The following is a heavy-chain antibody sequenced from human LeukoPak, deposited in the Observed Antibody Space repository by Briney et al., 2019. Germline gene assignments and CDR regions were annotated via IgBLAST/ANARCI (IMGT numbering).Heavy chain of an antibody. J-gene: IGHJ4*02. CDR3: AREGRSGYYDSSGYYSGGDY. CDR2: IIPIFGTA. Sequence: SVKVSCKASGGTFSSYAISWVRQAPGQGLEWMGGIIPIFGTANYAQKFQGRVTITADKSTSTAYMELRSLRSDDTAVYYCAREGRSGYYDSSGYYSGGDYWGQGTLVTVSS. CDR1: GGTFSSYA. D-gene: IGHD3-22*01. V-gene: IGHV1-69*06.